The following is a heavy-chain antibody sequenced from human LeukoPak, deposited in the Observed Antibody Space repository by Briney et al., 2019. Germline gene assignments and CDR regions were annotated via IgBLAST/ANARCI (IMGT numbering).Heavy chain of an antibody. CDR3: LRQGVGDPPR. CDR2: IYAGGYINP. V-gene: IGHV3-53*04. CDR1: GFTVSSND. Sequence: GGSLRLSCAASGFTVSSNDMSWVRQAPGKGPEWVSLIYAGGYINPYYADSVKGRFTGSRHDSKNTLDLQMNGLRADDTAVYYCLRQGVGDPPRWGQGTLVTVST. D-gene: IGHD3-16*01. J-gene: IGHJ4*02.